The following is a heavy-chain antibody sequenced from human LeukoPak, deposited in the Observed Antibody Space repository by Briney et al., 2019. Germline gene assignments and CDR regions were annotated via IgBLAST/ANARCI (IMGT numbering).Heavy chain of an antibody. Sequence: GGSLRLSCAVSGFTFSSYEMNWVRQAPGKGLEWVSYISSSGTTIYYADSVKGRFTISRDNAKNSLYLQMNSLRAEDTAVYYCARLGNSGSNRAGYWGQGTLVTVSS. J-gene: IGHJ4*02. V-gene: IGHV3-48*03. CDR3: ARLGNSGSNRAGY. D-gene: IGHD6-19*01. CDR1: GFTFSSYE. CDR2: ISSSGTTI.